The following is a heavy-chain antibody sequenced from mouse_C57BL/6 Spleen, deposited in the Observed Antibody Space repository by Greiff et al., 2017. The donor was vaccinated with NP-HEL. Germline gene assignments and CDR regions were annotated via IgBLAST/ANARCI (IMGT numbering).Heavy chain of an antibody. CDR3: ARDPLYYYGSSYGFAY. V-gene: IGHV5-4*01. CDR2: ISDGGSYT. J-gene: IGHJ3*01. Sequence: EVQLVESGGGLVKPGGSLKLSCAASGFTFSSYAMSWVRQTPEKRLEWVATISDGGSYTYYPDNVKGRFTISRDNAKNNLYLQMSHLKSEDTAMYYCARDPLYYYGSSYGFAYWGQGTLVTVSA. CDR1: GFTFSSYA. D-gene: IGHD1-1*01.